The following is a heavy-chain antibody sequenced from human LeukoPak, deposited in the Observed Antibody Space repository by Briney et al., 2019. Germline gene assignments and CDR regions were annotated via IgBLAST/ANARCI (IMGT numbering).Heavy chain of an antibody. CDR1: GGSISSYY. V-gene: IGHV4-59*01. D-gene: IGHD2-15*01. CDR3: ARSSSGGSCCRFYWFDP. J-gene: IGHJ5*02. CDR2: IYYSGST. Sequence: SETLSLTCTVSGGSISSYYWSWIRRPPGKGLEWIGYIYYSGSTNYNPSLKSRVTISVDTSKNQFSLKLSSVTAADTAVYYCARSSSGGSCCRFYWFDPWGQGTLVSVSS.